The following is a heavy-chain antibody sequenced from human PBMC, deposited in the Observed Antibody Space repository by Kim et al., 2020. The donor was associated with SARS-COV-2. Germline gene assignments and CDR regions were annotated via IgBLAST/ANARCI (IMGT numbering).Heavy chain of an antibody. J-gene: IGHJ3*02. CDR2: ISYDGSNK. Sequence: GGSLRLSCAASGFTFSSYAMHWVRQAPGKGLEWVAVISYDGSNKYYADSVKGRFTISRDNSKNTLYLQMNSLRAEDTAVYYCARPQQQLVSDAFDIWGQGTMVTVSS. CDR3: ARPQQQLVSDAFDI. V-gene: IGHV3-30-3*01. D-gene: IGHD6-13*01. CDR1: GFTFSSYA.